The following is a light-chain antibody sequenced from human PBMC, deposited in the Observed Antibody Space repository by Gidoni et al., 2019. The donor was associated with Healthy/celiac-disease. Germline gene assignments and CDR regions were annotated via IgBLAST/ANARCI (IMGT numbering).Light chain of an antibody. V-gene: IGLV2-8*01. Sequence: QSSLTQPPSASVSPGLSVTISCTGTSSDVGGYNYVSWYQHHQGKAPKRMIYEVSKRPSGGPDRFSGSKSGNTASLTVSGLQAEEEADYYCSSYAGSNNSWVFGGGTKLTVL. CDR2: EVS. J-gene: IGLJ3*02. CDR1: SSDVGGYNY. CDR3: SSYAGSNNSWV.